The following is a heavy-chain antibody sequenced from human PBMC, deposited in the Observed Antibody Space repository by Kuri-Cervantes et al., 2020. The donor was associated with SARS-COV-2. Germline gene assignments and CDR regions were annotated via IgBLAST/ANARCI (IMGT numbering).Heavy chain of an antibody. V-gene: IGHV3-33*08. D-gene: IGHD3-16*01. CDR1: GFTFSNYA. Sequence: GESLKISCVASGFTFSNYAIHWVRQAPGKGLEWVAVIWYDGKNEYYAGSVKSRFTISRDNSRNTVLLQMNILRAEDTAIYYCARGAANYYMDVWGTGTTVTVSS. CDR3: ARGAANYYMDV. CDR2: IWYDGKNE. J-gene: IGHJ6*03.